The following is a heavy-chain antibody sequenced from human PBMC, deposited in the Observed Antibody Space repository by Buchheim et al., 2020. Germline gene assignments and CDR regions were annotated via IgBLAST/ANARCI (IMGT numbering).Heavy chain of an antibody. CDR1: GYSFISFA. Sequence: QVQLVQSGAEVRKPGASVKISCKASGYSFISFAIHWVRQAPGQGLEWMGWVNAGNGNTGYSQNFQGRDSITADKTASTAHMELKSLTSEDTAVYYCARTFPFDYWGQGTL. D-gene: IGHD3-3*02. CDR3: ARTFPFDY. J-gene: IGHJ4*02. V-gene: IGHV1-3*01. CDR2: VNAGNGNT.